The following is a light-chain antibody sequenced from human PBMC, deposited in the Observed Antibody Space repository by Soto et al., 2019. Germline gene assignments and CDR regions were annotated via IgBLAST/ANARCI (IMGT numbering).Light chain of an antibody. CDR1: QSVSSN. V-gene: IGKV3D-15*01. J-gene: IGKJ4*01. CDR3: QQYHDWVT. Sequence: ETVMTQSPGTLSVSPGESATLSCGTSQSVSSNLAWYQQKPGQAPRLLIYGAYTRATGIPARFSGSGSGTEFTLTISYLRPEDSAVYFCQQYHDWVTFGGGTRVEI. CDR2: GAY.